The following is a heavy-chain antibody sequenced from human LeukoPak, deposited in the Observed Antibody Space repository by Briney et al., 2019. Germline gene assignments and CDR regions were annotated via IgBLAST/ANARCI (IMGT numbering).Heavy chain of an antibody. Sequence: ASVKVSCKASGYTFTNYYIHWVRQAPGQGLEWMGRINPCDGKTIYAQKLQGRVTMTTDTSTTTVYIEFNSLRSDDTALYYCARSCPKVWNYFDYWGQGTLVTVSS. CDR2: INPCDGKT. CDR1: GYTFTNYY. V-gene: IGHV1-46*01. CDR3: ARSCPKVWNYFDY. D-gene: IGHD1-1*01. J-gene: IGHJ4*02.